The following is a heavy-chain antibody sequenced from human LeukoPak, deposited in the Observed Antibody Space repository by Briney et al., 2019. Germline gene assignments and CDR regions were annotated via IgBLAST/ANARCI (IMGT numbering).Heavy chain of an antibody. V-gene: IGHV3-21*01. CDR1: GFAFSSYS. D-gene: IGHD6-13*01. CDR2: ISSSSSYI. Sequence: GGSLRLSCAASGFAFSSYSMNWVRQAPGKGLEWISSISSSSSYIYYADSVKGRFTISRDNAKNSLYLQMNSLRAEDTAVYYCARDRGIAAAGYVDYWGQGTLITVS. CDR3: ARDRGIAAAGYVDY. J-gene: IGHJ4*02.